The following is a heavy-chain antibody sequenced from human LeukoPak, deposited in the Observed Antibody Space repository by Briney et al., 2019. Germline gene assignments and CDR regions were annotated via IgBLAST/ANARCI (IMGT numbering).Heavy chain of an antibody. J-gene: IGHJ4*02. Sequence: ASVKVSCKVSGYTLTELSMHWVRQAPGKGLEWMGGFDPEDGETIYAQKFQGRVTMTEDTSTDTAYMELSSLRSEDTAVYYCATGLGYCSGGSCDKDYWGQGTLVTVSS. V-gene: IGHV1-24*01. CDR1: GYTLTELS. CDR3: ATGLGYCSGGSCDKDY. D-gene: IGHD2-15*01. CDR2: FDPEDGET.